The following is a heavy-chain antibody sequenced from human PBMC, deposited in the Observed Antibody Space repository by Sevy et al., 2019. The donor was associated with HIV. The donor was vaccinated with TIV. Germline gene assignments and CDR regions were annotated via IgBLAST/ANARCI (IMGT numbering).Heavy chain of an antibody. V-gene: IGHV3-74*01. CDR3: ARRDEVFGVVKPYYYYGMDV. Sequence: GGSLRLSCAASGFTFSSYWMHWVRQAPGKGLVWVSRINSDGSSTSYADSVKGRFTISRDNAKNTLYLQMNSLRAEDTAVYYCARRDEVFGVVKPYYYYGMDVWGQGTTVTVSS. J-gene: IGHJ6*02. CDR1: GFTFSSYW. CDR2: INSDGSST. D-gene: IGHD3-3*01.